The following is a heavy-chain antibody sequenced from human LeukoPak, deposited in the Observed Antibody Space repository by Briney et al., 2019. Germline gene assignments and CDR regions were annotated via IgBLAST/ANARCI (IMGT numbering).Heavy chain of an antibody. D-gene: IGHD3-10*01. V-gene: IGHV4-39*07. J-gene: IGHJ6*03. CDR1: GGSISSGSYY. CDR3: ARRFGELWGYYYYYYMDV. CDR2: IYYSGST. Sequence: SETLSLTCTVSGGSISSGSYYWSWIRQPAGKGLEWIGRIYYSGSTYYNPSLKSRVTISVDTSKNQFSLKLSSVTAADTAVYYCARRFGELWGYYYYYYMDVWGKGTTVTVSS.